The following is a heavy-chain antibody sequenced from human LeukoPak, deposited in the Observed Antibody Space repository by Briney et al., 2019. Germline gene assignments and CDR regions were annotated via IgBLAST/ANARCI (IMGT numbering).Heavy chain of an antibody. D-gene: IGHD3-10*01. J-gene: IGHJ4*02. V-gene: IGHV3-30*18. CDR1: GFTFSDHD. CDR2: ISYDGSNK. CDR3: AKDGDGSGSYYFDY. Sequence: PGGSLRLSCVASGFTFSDHDMAWMRQAPGKGLEWVAVISYDGSNKYYADSVKGRFTISRDNSKNTLYLQMNSLRAEDTALYYCAKDGDGSGSYYFDYWGQGTLVTVSS.